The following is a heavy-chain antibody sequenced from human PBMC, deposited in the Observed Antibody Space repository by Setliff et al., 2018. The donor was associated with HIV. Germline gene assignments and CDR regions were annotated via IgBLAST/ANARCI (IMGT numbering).Heavy chain of an antibody. J-gene: IGHJ4*02. D-gene: IGHD1-26*01. CDR2: INHSGST. Sequence: PSETLSLTCAVYGGSFSGYYWSWIRQPPGKGLEWIGEINHSGSTNYKPSLKSRVTISVGMSKSQVSLKVSSVTAADTAVYYCARGHGVYSGSYLAVYFDYWGQGTLVTVSS. V-gene: IGHV4-34*01. CDR1: GGSFSGYY. CDR3: ARGHGVYSGSYLAVYFDY.